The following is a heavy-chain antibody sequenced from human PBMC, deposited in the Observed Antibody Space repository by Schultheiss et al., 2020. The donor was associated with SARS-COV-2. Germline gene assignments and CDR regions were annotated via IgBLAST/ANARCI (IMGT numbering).Heavy chain of an antibody. V-gene: IGHV4-34*01. D-gene: IGHD6-13*01. Sequence: SETLSLTCAVYGESLRNFYWSWIRQAPGKGLEWIGEISHSGTTNYNPSLKSRVTISVDTSKNQFSLKLSSVTAADTAVYYCASMLAKAAAGKPDGFDPWGLGTLVTVSS. CDR1: GESLRNFY. J-gene: IGHJ5*02. CDR3: ASMLAKAAAGKPDGFDP. CDR2: ISHSGTT.